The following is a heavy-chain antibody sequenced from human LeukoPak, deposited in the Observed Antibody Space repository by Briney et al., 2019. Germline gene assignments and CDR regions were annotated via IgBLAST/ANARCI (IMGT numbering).Heavy chain of an antibody. Sequence: GGPLRLSCAASGCTFSSCSRHWVRQAPGKGLGWVSRIKGDGSSISYAASVKGRFTIFTDKAKNTLFLQMDSLRAEDTAVYYCVRGTIAAAGIDYWGQGTLVTVSS. CDR1: GCTFSSCS. V-gene: IGHV3-74*01. CDR3: VRGTIAAAGIDY. J-gene: IGHJ4*02. CDR2: IKGDGSSI. D-gene: IGHD6-13*01.